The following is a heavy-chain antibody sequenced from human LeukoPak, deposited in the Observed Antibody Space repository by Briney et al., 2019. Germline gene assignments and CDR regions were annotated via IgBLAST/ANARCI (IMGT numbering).Heavy chain of an antibody. CDR1: GGSISSGGYY. J-gene: IGHJ6*02. Sequence: EPSQTLSLTCTVSGGSISSGGYYWSWIRQHPGKGLEWIGYIYYSGSTYYNPSLKSRVTISVDTSKNQFSLKLSSVTAADTAVYYCAKDGNYDSSGYYGDLENYYYYGMDVWGQGTTVTVSS. CDR2: IYYSGST. D-gene: IGHD3-22*01. V-gene: IGHV4-31*03. CDR3: AKDGNYDSSGYYGDLENYYYYGMDV.